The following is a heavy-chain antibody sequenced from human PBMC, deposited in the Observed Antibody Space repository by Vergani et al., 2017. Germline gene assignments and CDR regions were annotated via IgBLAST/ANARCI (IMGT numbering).Heavy chain of an antibody. J-gene: IGHJ3*02. Sequence: QGQLVESGGGLVKPGGSLRLSCAASGFSLSDYYMTWIRQAPGKGLEWISYISSSGTTIDYADSVKGRFTISRDNAKNLVFLQMDSLRAEDTALYYCARGDYHVSFEIWGRGTMVTISS. CDR1: GFSLSDYY. CDR3: ARGDYHVSFEI. CDR2: ISSSGTTI. V-gene: IGHV3-11*04. D-gene: IGHD3-10*02.